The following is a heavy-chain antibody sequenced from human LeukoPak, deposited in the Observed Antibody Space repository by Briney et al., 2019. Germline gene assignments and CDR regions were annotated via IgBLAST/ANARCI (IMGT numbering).Heavy chain of an antibody. CDR1: GFTFSSYG. V-gene: IGHV3-23*01. Sequence: GGTLRLSCAAYGFTFSSYGMSWVRQAPGKGLEWVSAISGSGGSTYYADSVKGRFTISRDNSKNTLYLQMNSLRAEDTALYYCAKGPSGIAVAGSPKYFQHWGQGTLVTVSS. CDR3: AKGPSGIAVAGSPKYFQH. J-gene: IGHJ1*01. D-gene: IGHD6-19*01. CDR2: ISGSGGST.